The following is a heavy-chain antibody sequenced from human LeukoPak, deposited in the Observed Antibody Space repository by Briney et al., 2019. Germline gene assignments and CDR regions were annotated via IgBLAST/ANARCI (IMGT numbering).Heavy chain of an antibody. J-gene: IGHJ5*02. CDR1: GDSISSYY. Sequence: PSETLSLTCTISGDSISSYYWSWLRQPAGKGLEWLGRIYTSGSTNYNPSLKSRVTMSVDTSKNQFSLKLSSVTAADTAVYYCARDGADYYGSGSYSPSWGQGTLVTVSS. V-gene: IGHV4-4*07. CDR2: IYTSGST. CDR3: ARDGADYYGSGSYSPS. D-gene: IGHD3-10*01.